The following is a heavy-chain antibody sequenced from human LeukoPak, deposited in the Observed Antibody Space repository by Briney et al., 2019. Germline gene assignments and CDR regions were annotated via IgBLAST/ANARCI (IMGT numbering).Heavy chain of an antibody. V-gene: IGHV3-7*01. CDR2: IKQDGSEK. CDR1: GFTFSSYW. CDR3: AREGSAGFGELLPDFDY. J-gene: IGHJ4*02. Sequence: PGGSLRLSCAASGFTFSSYWMSWVRQAPGKGLEWVANIKQDGSEKYYVDSVKGRFTISRDNAKNSLYLQMNSLRAEDTAVYYCAREGSAGFGELLPDFDYWGQGTLVTVSS. D-gene: IGHD3-10*01.